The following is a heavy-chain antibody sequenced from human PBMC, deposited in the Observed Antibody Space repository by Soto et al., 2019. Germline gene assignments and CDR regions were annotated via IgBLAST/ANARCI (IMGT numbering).Heavy chain of an antibody. CDR1: GYTFTSYG. V-gene: IGHV1-18*01. CDR3: ARDGVVATEGTPVDP. J-gene: IGHJ5*02. Sequence: GASVKVSCKASGYTFTSYGISWVRQAPGQGLEWMGWISAYNGNTNYAQKLQGRVTMTTDTSTSTAYMELRSLRSDDTAVYYCARDGVVATEGTPVDPWGQGTLVTVS. CDR2: ISAYNGNT. D-gene: IGHD2-21*01.